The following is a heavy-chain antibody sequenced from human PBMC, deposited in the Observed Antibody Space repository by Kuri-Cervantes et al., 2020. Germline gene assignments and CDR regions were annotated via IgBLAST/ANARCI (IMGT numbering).Heavy chain of an antibody. V-gene: IGHV1-18*01. CDR1: GYTFTSYG. CDR3: ASAPLTLWFGDPGGDY. D-gene: IGHD3-10*01. Sequence: ASVKVSCKASGYTFTSYGISWVRQAPGQGLEWMGWISAYNGNTNYAQKLQRRVTMTTDTSTSTAYMELRSLRSDDTAVYYCASAPLTLWFGDPGGDYWGQGTLVTVSS. CDR2: ISAYNGNT. J-gene: IGHJ4*02.